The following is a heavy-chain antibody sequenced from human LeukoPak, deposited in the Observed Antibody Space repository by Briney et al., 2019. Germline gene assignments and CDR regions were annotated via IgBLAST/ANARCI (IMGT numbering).Heavy chain of an antibody. CDR2: INSDLSST. V-gene: IGHV3-74*01. CDR1: GFTFRNYW. CDR3: TSTSGTYRFDP. J-gene: IGHJ5*02. Sequence: QSGGSLRLSCAASGFTFRNYWMHWVRQAPGKGLEWVSRINSDLSSTSYADSVKGRFTISRDNAKNTLYLQMNSLRAEDTAVYYCTSTSGTYRFDPWGQGTLVTVSS. D-gene: IGHD1-26*01.